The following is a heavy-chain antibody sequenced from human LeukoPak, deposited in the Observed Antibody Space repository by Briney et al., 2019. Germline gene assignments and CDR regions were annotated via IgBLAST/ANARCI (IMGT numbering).Heavy chain of an antibody. V-gene: IGHV4-59*08. CDR2: IYYSGST. CDR1: GGSISSYY. CDR3: GASIAAAGTKGLDAFDI. J-gene: IGHJ3*02. D-gene: IGHD6-13*01. Sequence: KPSETLSLTCTVSGGSISSYYWSWIRQPPGKGLEWIGYIYYSGSTYYNPSLKSRVTISVGTSKNQFSMKLSSVTAADTAVYYCGASIAAAGTKGLDAFDIWGQGTMVTVSS.